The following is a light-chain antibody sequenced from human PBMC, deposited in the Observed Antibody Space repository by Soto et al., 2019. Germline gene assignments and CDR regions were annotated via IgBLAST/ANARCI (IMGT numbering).Light chain of an antibody. Sequence: QSALTQPPSASGSPGQSVAISCTGTASDIGGYNFVSWYQQHPGKAPKLMIYEVNKRPSGVPDRFSGYKSGNTASLTVSGLQAEDEADYYASSHGGTSPYVFGTGTKLTVL. J-gene: IGLJ1*01. V-gene: IGLV2-8*01. CDR3: SSHGGTSPYV. CDR2: EVN. CDR1: ASDIGGYNF.